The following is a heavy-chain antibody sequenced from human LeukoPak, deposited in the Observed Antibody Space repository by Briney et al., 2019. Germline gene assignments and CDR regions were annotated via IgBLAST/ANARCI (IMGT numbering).Heavy chain of an antibody. CDR2: IYPGESDT. V-gene: IGHV5-51*01. CDR1: GYSFTNYW. J-gene: IGHJ6*03. Sequence: GEALKTYCKGSGYSFTNYWIGWVRQLPGQGLEWMGVIYPGESDTRYSPSFQGQVTISADKSISTAYLQWSSLKASDTAMYYCARLQGYYYYYMDVWGKGTTVTVSS. CDR3: ARLQGYYYYYMDV.